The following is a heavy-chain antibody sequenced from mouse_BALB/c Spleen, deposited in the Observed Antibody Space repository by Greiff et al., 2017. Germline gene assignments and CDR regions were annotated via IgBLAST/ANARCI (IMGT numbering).Heavy chain of an antibody. Sequence: VQLVESGPGLVAPSQSLSITCTVSGFSLTSYDISWIRQPPGKGLEWLGVIWTGGGTNYNSAFMSRLSISKDNSKSQVFLKMNSLQTDDTAIYYCVRGDGNPWFAYWGQGTLVTVSA. CDR3: VRGDGNPWFAY. V-gene: IGHV2-9-2*01. CDR1: GFSLTSYD. J-gene: IGHJ3*01. CDR2: IWTGGGT. D-gene: IGHD2-1*01.